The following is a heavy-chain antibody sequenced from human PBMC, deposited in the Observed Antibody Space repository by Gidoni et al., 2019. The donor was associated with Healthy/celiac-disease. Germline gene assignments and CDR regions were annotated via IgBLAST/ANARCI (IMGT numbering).Heavy chain of an antibody. CDR2: INHSGST. CDR1: GGSFSGYY. Sequence: QVQLQQWGAGLLKPSETLSLTCAVYGGSFSGYYWSWIRQPPGKGLDWIGDINHSGSTNYNPSLKSRVTISVDTSKNQFSLKLSSVTAADTAVYYCARVPRLYSSVWYYYFDYWGQVTLVTVSS. D-gene: IGHD6-19*01. V-gene: IGHV4-34*01. J-gene: IGHJ4*02. CDR3: ARVPRLYSSVWYYYFDY.